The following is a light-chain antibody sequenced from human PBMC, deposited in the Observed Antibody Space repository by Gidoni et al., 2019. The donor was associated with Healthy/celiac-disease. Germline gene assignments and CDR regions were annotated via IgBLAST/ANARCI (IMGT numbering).Light chain of an antibody. Sequence: EIVLKQSPGTLSLSPGERPTLTCRASQSVSSSYLAWYQQIPGQAPRLLGYGSSSRATGIPDRFSGSGSGTDFTLTISRLEPEDVAVYYCQQYGSSPLTFGGGTKVEIK. CDR1: QSVSSSY. CDR2: GSS. V-gene: IGKV3-20*01. J-gene: IGKJ4*01. CDR3: QQYGSSPLT.